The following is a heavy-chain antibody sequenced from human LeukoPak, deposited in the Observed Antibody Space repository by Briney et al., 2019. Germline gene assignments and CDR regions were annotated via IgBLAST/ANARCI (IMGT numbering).Heavy chain of an antibody. J-gene: IGHJ4*02. CDR3: ARIPIAAAGTGYHY. CDR2: IYYSGST. Sequence: PSETLSLTCTVSGGSISSSSYYWGWIRQPPGKGLEWIGSIYYSGSTYYNPSLKSRVTISVDTSKNQFSLKLSSVTAADTAVYYCARIPIAAAGTGYHYWGQGTLVTVSS. V-gene: IGHV4-39*07. CDR1: GGSISSSSYY. D-gene: IGHD6-13*01.